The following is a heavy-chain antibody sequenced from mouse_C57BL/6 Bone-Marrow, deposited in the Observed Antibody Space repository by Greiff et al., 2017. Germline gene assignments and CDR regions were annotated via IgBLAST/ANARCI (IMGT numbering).Heavy chain of an antibody. CDR3: ARQYYGSQDY. D-gene: IGHD1-1*01. V-gene: IGHV1-81*01. CDR2: IYPRSGNT. Sequence: VQLQQSGAELARPGASVKLSCKASGYTFTSSGISWVKQRTGQGLEWIGEIYPRSGNTYSNEKFKGKATLTADKSSSTAYMELRSLTSEDAAVYFGARQYYGSQDYWGQGTTLTVSS. CDR1: GYTFTSSG. J-gene: IGHJ2*01.